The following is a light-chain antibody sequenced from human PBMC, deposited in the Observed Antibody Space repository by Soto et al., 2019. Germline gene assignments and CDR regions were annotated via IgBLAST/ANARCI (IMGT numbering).Light chain of an antibody. J-gene: IGLJ1*01. V-gene: IGLV3-21*02. CDR3: QVWDASTDVYV. Sequence: SYEPTQPPSVSVAPGQTARISCEGDNFGSYSVHWYQQKPGQAPVLVVYDDSDRPSGIPDRFSGSISGNTATLTITTVEAGDEADYYCQVWDASTDVYVFGTGTKVTVL. CDR2: DDS. CDR1: NFGSYS.